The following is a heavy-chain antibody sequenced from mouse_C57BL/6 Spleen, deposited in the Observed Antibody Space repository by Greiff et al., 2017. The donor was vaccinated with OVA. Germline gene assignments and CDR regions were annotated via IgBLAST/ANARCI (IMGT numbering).Heavy chain of an antibody. J-gene: IGHJ2*01. CDR3: ARSYYGSSYEGYFDY. CDR2: IYPGSGST. D-gene: IGHD1-1*01. V-gene: IGHV1-55*01. CDR1: GYTFTSYW. Sequence: QVQLQQPGAELVKPGASVKMSCKASGYTFTSYWITWVKQRPGQGLEWIGDIYPGSGSTNYNEKFKSKATLTVDTSSSTAYMQLSSLTSEVSAVYYCARSYYGSSYEGYFDYWGQGTTLTVSS.